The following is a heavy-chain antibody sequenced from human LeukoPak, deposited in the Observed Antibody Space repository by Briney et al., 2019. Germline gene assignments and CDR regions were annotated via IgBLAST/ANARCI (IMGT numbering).Heavy chain of an antibody. J-gene: IGHJ6*02. CDR1: AYTFTAFY. V-gene: IGHV1-46*01. CDR2: INPSGGTT. D-gene: IGHD2-2*01. CDR3: ARPTSIIPASNVYYYYYAMDV. Sequence: GASVKVSCKASAYTFTAFYMHWVRQAPGQGLEWMGIINPSGGTTTYAHEFQDRVTMTRDTSTSTVYMEVSSLRPEDTAVYYCARPTSIIPASNVYYYYYAMDVWGQGTTVTVSS.